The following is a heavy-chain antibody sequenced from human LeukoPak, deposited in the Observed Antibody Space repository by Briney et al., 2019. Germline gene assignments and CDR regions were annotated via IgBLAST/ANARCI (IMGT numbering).Heavy chain of an antibody. V-gene: IGHV3-43*02. CDR2: ISGYGDRT. CDR1: GFSFYDSA. Sequence: GSLRLSRAASGFSFYDSAIHWVRQAPGKGLEWVSLISGYGDRTYYADSVKGRFTVSKDNSKNSLYLQMNSLRTEDTALYYCAKGGYGVVVTAIDFWGQGTLVTVSS. D-gene: IGHD2-21*02. J-gene: IGHJ4*02. CDR3: AKGGYGVVVTAIDF.